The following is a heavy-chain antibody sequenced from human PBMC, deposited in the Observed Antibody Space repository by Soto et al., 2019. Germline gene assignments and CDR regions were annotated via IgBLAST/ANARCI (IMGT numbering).Heavy chain of an antibody. Sequence: EVQLVESGGGLVQPGRSVRLSCAASGFTFDGYGMHWVRQAPGKGLEWVPGISWNSGSIGYADSVKGRFIISRDNAKNSLYLQMNNLRPEDTAFYFCAKVSTTHTFGPLDPWGQGTLVTVSS. CDR2: ISWNSGSI. CDR1: GFTFDGYG. V-gene: IGHV3-9*01. D-gene: IGHD1-1*01. J-gene: IGHJ5*02. CDR3: AKVSTTHTFGPLDP.